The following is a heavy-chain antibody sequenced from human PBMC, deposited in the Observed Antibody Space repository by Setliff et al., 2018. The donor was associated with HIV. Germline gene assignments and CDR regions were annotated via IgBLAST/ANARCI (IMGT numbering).Heavy chain of an antibody. V-gene: IGHV1-18*01. Sequence: VASVKVSCKASGYTFINYHITWVRRAPGQGLEWVGSISASSVNTNYADSVKGRFTISRDKSKNTLYLQMNSLRTEDTAVYFGARERRGDGGWFDPWGQGTQVTVSS. CDR3: ARERRGDGGWFDP. CDR2: ISASSVNT. J-gene: IGHJ5*02. D-gene: IGHD2-21*02. CDR1: GYTFINYH.